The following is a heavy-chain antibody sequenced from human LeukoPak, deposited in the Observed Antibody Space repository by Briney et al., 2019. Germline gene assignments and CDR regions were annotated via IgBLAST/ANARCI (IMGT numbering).Heavy chain of an antibody. V-gene: IGHV4-59*01. J-gene: IGHJ3*02. D-gene: IGHD4-17*01. CDR3: GRDMHEYGFFDI. CDR1: GGSISSYY. CDR2: IYYSGST. Sequence: SETLSLTCTVSGGSISSYYWSWIRQPPGKGLEWIGDIYYSGSTTYNPSLKSRVAISVDTSKNKFSLKLSSVTAADTAVYYCGRDMHEYGFFDIWGQGTMVTVSS.